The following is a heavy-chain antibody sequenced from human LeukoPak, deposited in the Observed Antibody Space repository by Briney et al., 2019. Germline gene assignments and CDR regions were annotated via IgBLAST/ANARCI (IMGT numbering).Heavy chain of an antibody. CDR1: GFTFSSYG. CDR3: ARVGNYYDSSGYYLSFGY. D-gene: IGHD3-22*01. V-gene: IGHV3-30*03. J-gene: IGHJ4*02. CDR2: ISYDGSNK. Sequence: PGGSLRLSCAASGFTFSSYGMHWVRQAPGKGLEWVAVISYDGSNKYYADSVKGRFTISRDNSKNTLYLQMNSLRAEDTAVYYCARVGNYYDSSGYYLSFGYWGQGTLVTVSS.